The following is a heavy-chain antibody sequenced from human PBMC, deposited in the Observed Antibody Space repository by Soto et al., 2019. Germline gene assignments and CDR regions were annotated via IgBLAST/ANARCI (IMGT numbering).Heavy chain of an antibody. D-gene: IGHD6-13*01. Sequence: GGSLRLSCAASGFTFSSYSMNWVRQAPGKGLEWVSYISSSSTIYYAASVKGRFTISRDKAKNSLYLQMNSLRDEDTAVYYCARPSSSSWYSGSWFDPWGQGTLVTVSS. CDR3: ARPSSSSWYSGSWFDP. J-gene: IGHJ5*02. V-gene: IGHV3-48*02. CDR1: GFTFSSYS. CDR2: ISSSSTI.